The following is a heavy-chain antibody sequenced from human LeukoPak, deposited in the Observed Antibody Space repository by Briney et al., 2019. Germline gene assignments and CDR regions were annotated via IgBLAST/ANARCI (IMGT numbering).Heavy chain of an antibody. Sequence: GGSLRLSCAASGFTVNRNYMIWVRQAPGKGLECVSVIYGGGNTWYADSVKGRFTISRDTNTLYLQTNSLRAEDTAVYYCARKSDSLLVREGDCWGQGTLVTVSS. J-gene: IGHJ4*02. D-gene: IGHD3-10*01. CDR1: GFTVNRNY. CDR2: IYGGGNT. V-gene: IGHV3-66*01. CDR3: ARKSDSLLVREGDC.